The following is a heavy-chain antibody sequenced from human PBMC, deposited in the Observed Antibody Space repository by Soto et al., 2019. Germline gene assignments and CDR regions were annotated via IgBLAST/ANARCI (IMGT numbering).Heavy chain of an antibody. CDR2: ISAYNGNT. CDR1: GYTFTSYG. J-gene: IGHJ4*02. CDR3: ARDRYPGIAVAGSYYFDY. Sequence: GASVKVSCKASGYTFTSYGISWVRQAPGQGLEWMGWISAYNGNTNYAQKLQGRVTMTTDTSTSTAYMELRSLRSEDTAVYYCARDRYPGIAVAGSYYFDYWGQGTLVTVSS. D-gene: IGHD6-19*01. V-gene: IGHV1-18*01.